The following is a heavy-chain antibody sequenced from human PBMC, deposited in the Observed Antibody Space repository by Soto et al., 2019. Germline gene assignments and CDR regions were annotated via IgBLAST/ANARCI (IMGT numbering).Heavy chain of an antibody. CDR1: GYTFLNYD. D-gene: IGHD2-8*01. J-gene: IGHJ5*02. CDR2: MNPDSGNT. V-gene: IGHV1-8*01. CDR3: ARRRGSNGWFDL. Sequence: GXSVKVACEASGYTFLNYDINWVRQAPGQGLEWVGWMNPDSGNTGYAQNFQGRVTMTGNTSISSVYMELSSLTSEDTAVYYCARRRGSNGWFDLWGQGTLVTVSS.